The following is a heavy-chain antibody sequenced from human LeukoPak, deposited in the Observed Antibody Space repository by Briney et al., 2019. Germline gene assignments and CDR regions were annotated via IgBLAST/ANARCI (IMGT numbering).Heavy chain of an antibody. V-gene: IGHV4-4*07. J-gene: IGHJ4*02. CDR1: GGSISSYY. Sequence: SETLSLTCTVSGGSISSYYWSWIRQPAGKGLEWIGRIYTSGSTNYNPSLKSRVTMPVDTSKNQFSLKLSSVTAADTAVYYCARGYLAAKGPGYYFDYWGQGTLVTVSS. CDR2: IYTSGST. D-gene: IGHD2-15*01. CDR3: ARGYLAAKGPGYYFDY.